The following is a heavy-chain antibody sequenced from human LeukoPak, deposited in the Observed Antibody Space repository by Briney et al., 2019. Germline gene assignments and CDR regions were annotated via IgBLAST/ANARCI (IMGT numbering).Heavy chain of an antibody. V-gene: IGHV3-23*01. CDR2: ISDDFGT. CDR1: GFTFSSYA. Sequence: GGSLRLSCAASGFTFSSYAMSFLRRAPGKGLEWVSAISDDFGTYHADSVKGRFTISRDNSSNTLYLQMTSLRAEDTAVYYCARGNSGHCTGATCYALDYWGQGGLVTVSS. CDR3: ARGNSGHCTGATCYALDY. D-gene: IGHD2-2*01. J-gene: IGHJ4*02.